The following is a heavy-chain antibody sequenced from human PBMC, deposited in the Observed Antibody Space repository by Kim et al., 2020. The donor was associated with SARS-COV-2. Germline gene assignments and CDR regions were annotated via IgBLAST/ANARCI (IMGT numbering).Heavy chain of an antibody. CDR1: RFIFATYA. CDR2: ISRSGGST. D-gene: IGHD5-18*01. J-gene: IGHJ6*01. CDR3: PKAQDGDSGMVDDYYGM. Sequence: GGSLRLSCAASRFIFATYAMSWVRQAPGKGLEWVSMISRSGGSTYYADSVRGRFTISRDNSRKTLYLEMNSLRAEDTAVYYCPKAQDGDSGMVDDYYGM. V-gene: IGHV3-23*01.